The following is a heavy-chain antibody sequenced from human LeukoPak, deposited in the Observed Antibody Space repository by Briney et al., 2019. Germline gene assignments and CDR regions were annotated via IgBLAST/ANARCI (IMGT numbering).Heavy chain of an antibody. CDR2: ISYDGSNK. J-gene: IGHJ5*02. CDR1: GFTFSSYA. CDR3: ASTYYYGSGWLNWFDP. Sequence: PGRSLRLSCAASGFTFSSYAMHWVRQAPGKGLEWVAVISYDGSNKYYADSVKGRFTISRDNSKNTLYLQMNSLRAADTAVYYCASTYYYGSGWLNWFDPWGQGTLVTVSS. V-gene: IGHV3-30-3*01. D-gene: IGHD3-10*01.